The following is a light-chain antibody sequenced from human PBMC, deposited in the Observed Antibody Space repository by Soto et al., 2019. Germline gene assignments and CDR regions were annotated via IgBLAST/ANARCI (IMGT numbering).Light chain of an antibody. Sequence: DIQLTQSPSTLSASIGDRVVITCRASQTIDRWLAWYQQRPGLAPRLLIYDASTLESGVPSRVSVSGSETEFTLTIGSLKPDDFATYHCQQYEGNPTFGQGTAVEVK. CDR1: QTIDRW. CDR3: QQYEGNPT. J-gene: IGKJ1*01. CDR2: DAS. V-gene: IGKV1-5*01.